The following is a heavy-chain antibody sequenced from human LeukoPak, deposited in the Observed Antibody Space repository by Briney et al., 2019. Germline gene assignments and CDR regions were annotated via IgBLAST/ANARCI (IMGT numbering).Heavy chain of an antibody. CDR1: GGSISSYY. J-gene: IGHJ5*02. Sequence: SETLSLTCTVSGGSISSYYWSWIRQPPGKGLEWIGYIYYSGSTNYYPSLKSRVTISVDTSKNQFSLKLSSVTAADTAVYYCARAGLTGRYNWFDPWGQGTLVTVSS. D-gene: IGHD7-27*01. CDR2: IYYSGST. V-gene: IGHV4-59*01. CDR3: ARAGLTGRYNWFDP.